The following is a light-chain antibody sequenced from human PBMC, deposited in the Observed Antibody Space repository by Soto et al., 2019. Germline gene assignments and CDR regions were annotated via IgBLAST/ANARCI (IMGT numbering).Light chain of an antibody. CDR3: QQYNTHSWT. CDR2: DAS. J-gene: IGKJ1*01. Sequence: DIQMTQAPSTLSASLGDSVTITCRASQTVNAWLAWYQHKPGKAPKPLIYDASILESGVPARFSGSGSGTEFILTISSLQPYDVGTYYCQQYNTHSWTFGQGTKVEIK. CDR1: QTVNAW. V-gene: IGKV1-5*01.